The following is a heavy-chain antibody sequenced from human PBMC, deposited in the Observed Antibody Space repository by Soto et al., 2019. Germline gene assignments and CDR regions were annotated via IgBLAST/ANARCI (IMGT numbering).Heavy chain of an antibody. CDR1: GYTFTSYG. V-gene: IGHV1-18*01. CDR3: ARDGVRGVIAHYYYYYYMDV. D-gene: IGHD3-10*01. CDR2: ISAYNGNT. Sequence: ASVKVSCKASGYTFTSYGISLVRQAPGQGLEWMGWISAYNGNTNYAQKLQGRVTMTTDTSTSTAYMELRSLRSDDTAVYYCARDGVRGVIAHYYYYYYMDVWGKGTTVTVSS. J-gene: IGHJ6*03.